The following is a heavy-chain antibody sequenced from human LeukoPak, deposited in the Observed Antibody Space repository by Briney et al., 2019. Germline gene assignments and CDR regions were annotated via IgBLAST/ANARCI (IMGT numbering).Heavy chain of an antibody. CDR1: GFTFSSFW. J-gene: IGHJ3*02. CDR2: ISNSSSYI. V-gene: IGHV3-21*01. Sequence: GGSLRLSCAASGFTFSSFWMSWVRQAPGKGLEWVSSISNSSSYIYYADSVKGRFTISRDNAKNSLYLQMNSLRAEDTAVYYCARDGFSLDAFDIWGQGTMVTVSS. CDR3: ARDGFSLDAFDI.